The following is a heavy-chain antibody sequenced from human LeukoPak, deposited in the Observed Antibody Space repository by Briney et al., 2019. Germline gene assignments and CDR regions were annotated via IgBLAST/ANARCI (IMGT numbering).Heavy chain of an antibody. Sequence: GGSLRLSCAASGFTFSSSWMIWVRQAPGKGLEWVASIKEDGSEKYYADSVQGRFTISRDNAKNSLYLQMNSLRVEDTAVYYCARRIVGPSSGGDYWGQGTPVTVSS. CDR2: IKEDGSEK. D-gene: IGHD1-26*01. J-gene: IGHJ4*02. V-gene: IGHV3-7*01. CDR3: ARRIVGPSSGGDY. CDR1: GFTFSSSW.